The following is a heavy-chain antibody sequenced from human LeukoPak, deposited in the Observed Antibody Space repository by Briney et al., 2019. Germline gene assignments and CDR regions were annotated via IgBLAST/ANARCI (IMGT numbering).Heavy chain of an antibody. V-gene: IGHV3-23*01. D-gene: IGHD2-2*01. CDR1: GFTFSSYA. J-gene: IGHJ4*02. Sequence: PGGSLRLSCAASGFTFSSYAMSWVRQAPGKGLEWLSSISGGGGTTYYADSVNGRFTISRDNSKNTLYLQMNSLRAEDTAFYYCAKDLGYCSSTTCYGFDYWGQGTLVTVSS. CDR3: AKDLGYCSSTTCYGFDY. CDR2: ISGGGGTT.